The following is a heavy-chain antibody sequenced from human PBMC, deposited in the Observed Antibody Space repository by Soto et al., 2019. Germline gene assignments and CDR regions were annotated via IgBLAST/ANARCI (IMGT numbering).Heavy chain of an antibody. D-gene: IGHD1-1*01. V-gene: IGHV3-48*02. CDR1: GFTFSDYS. J-gene: IGHJ4*02. Sequence: PGGSLRLSCAASGFTFSDYSMNWIRQAPGKGLEWISYISSGSKIIYYADSVKGRFTISRNNAESSLSLQMNSLRDEDTAVYYCARGGAYIDYNLVEYFDHWGRGTLVTVS. CDR2: ISSGSKII. CDR3: ARGGAYIDYNLVEYFDH.